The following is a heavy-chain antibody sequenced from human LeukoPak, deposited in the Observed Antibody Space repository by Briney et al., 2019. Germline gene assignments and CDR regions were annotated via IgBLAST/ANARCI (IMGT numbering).Heavy chain of an antibody. J-gene: IGHJ4*02. CDR2: INTKSGDT. D-gene: IGHD2-15*01. Sequence: ASVKVSCKASGYTFTRYDINWVRQATGQGLEWMGWINTKSGDTGLAQKFRGRVTITRDTSISTVYMELSSLRSEDTAVYFCARVDGSPDYWGQGTLVTVSS. CDR1: GYTFTRYD. V-gene: IGHV1-8*03. CDR3: ARVDGSPDY.